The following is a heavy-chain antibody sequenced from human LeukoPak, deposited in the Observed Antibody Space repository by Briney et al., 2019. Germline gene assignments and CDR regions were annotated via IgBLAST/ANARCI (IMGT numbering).Heavy chain of an antibody. Sequence: GGSLRLSCAASGFTFSSCWMHWVRQAPGKGLVWVSRINSDGSSTSYADSVKGRFTISRDNAKNTLYLQMNSLRVEDTAVYYCAREDGSGSYYTEYYFDCWGQGTLVTVSS. J-gene: IGHJ4*02. CDR2: INSDGSST. CDR3: AREDGSGSYYTEYYFDC. V-gene: IGHV3-74*01. CDR1: GFTFSSCW. D-gene: IGHD3-10*01.